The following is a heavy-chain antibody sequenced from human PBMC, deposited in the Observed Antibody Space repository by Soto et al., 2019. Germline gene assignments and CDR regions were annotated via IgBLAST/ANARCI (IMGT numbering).Heavy chain of an antibody. CDR2: IIPIFGTA. J-gene: IGHJ6*02. CDR1: GGTFSSYA. D-gene: IGHD2-15*01. Sequence: QVQLVQSGAEVKKPGSSVKVSCKASGGTFSSYAISWVRQAPGQGLEWMGGIIPIFGTANYAQKFQGRVTITADESTSTAYMELSSLRSEDTAVYYCASCSGNVSCYALYYYYYGMDVWGQGTTVTVSS. CDR3: ASCSGNVSCYALYYYYYGMDV. V-gene: IGHV1-69*12.